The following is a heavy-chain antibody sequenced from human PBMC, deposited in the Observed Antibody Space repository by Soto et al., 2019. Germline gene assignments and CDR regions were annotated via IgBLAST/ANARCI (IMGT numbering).Heavy chain of an antibody. D-gene: IGHD2-21*02. V-gene: IGHV3-30*04. Sequence: GGSLRLSCTGSGFTCNSLSLHWVRQGPDKGLEWVAVVSFDGKVTYYADSVKGRFTVSRDSSKNTIYLQANSLRAEDTAVYYCAREPYGDSQYFDYWGQGTPVTVSS. J-gene: IGHJ4*02. CDR2: VSFDGKVT. CDR1: GFTCNSLS. CDR3: AREPYGDSQYFDY.